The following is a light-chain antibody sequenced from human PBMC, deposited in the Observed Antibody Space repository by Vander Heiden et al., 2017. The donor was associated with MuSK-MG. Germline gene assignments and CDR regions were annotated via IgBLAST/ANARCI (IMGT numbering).Light chain of an antibody. CDR3: QQISTYPLT. J-gene: IGKJ4*01. CDR1: QGISSY. V-gene: IGKV1-9*01. Sequence: DIQFTQSPSFLSASVGDRVTITCRASQGISSYLAWYQQMPGKAPKLLIYVASTLQSGVPSRFSGSGSGTEFTLTISSLQPEDFATYYCQQISTYPLTFGGGTKVEIK. CDR2: VAS.